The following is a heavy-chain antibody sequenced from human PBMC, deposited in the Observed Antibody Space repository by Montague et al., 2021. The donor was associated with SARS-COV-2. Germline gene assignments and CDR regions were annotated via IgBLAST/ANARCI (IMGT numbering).Heavy chain of an antibody. D-gene: IGHD5-24*01. CDR1: LESGVVEF. CDR3: ARLFGNNGYNRFDR. Sequence: SETLSLTCAGDLESGVVEFRRRSEEHPSERQESKELVCHIGRAKYNPSLRSRVTISVDTSKNQFTINLNSVSAADTAVYFCARLFGNNGYNRFDRWGQGTLVTVSS. CDR2: VCHIGRA. V-gene: IGHV4-34*01. J-gene: IGHJ5*02.